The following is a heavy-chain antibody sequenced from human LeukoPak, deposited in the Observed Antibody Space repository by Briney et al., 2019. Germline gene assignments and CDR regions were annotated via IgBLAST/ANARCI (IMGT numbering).Heavy chain of an antibody. V-gene: IGHV4-39*01. CDR3: VSPRGFSYGYFDY. Sequence: AETLSLTCTVSGGSISSSSAYWGWIRQPPGKGLEWIGSIYYSKNTYYNPSLKSRVTISADTSKNQFSLTLGSVSATDTAVYYCVSPRGFSYGYFDYWGQGILVTVSS. D-gene: IGHD5-18*01. CDR1: GGSISSSSAY. CDR2: IYYSKNT. J-gene: IGHJ4*02.